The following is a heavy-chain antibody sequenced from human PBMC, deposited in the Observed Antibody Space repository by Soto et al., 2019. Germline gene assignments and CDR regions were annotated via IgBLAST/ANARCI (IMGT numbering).Heavy chain of an antibody. D-gene: IGHD1-26*01. CDR3: ARLNCGSFSGSTKTVDY. CDR2: IYYSGST. J-gene: IGHJ4*02. Sequence: SETLSLTCTVSGGSISSYYWSWIRQPPGKGLELIGYIYYSGSTNYNPSLKSRLTISVDTSKNQFSLKLSSVTAADTAVYYCARLNCGSFSGSTKTVDYWGQGTLVTLFS. V-gene: IGHV4-59*08. CDR1: GGSISSYY.